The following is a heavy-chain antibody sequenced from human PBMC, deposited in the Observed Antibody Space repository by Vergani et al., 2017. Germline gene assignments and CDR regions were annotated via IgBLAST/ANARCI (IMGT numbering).Heavy chain of an antibody. CDR2: IYHSGST. CDR3: ARVRGPIPGWFDP. J-gene: IGHJ5*02. CDR1: GFTFSSYAM. D-gene: IGHD3-10*01. V-gene: IGHV4-4*02. Sequence: VQLLESGGGLAQPGGSLRLSCAASGFTFSSYAMSWVRQAPGKGLEWIGYIYHSGSTYYNPSLKSRVTISVDRSKNQFSLKLSSVTAADTAVYYCARVRGPIPGWFDPWGQGTLVTVSS.